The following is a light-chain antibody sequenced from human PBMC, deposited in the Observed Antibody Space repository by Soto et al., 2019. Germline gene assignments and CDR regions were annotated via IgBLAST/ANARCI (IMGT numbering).Light chain of an antibody. V-gene: IGKV1-16*01. CDR3: HQYDSYPRT. CDR1: QGITYY. J-gene: IGKJ3*01. CDR2: GAS. Sequence: DIQMTQSPSSRSASVGDRVTMTCRASQGITYYLAWFQQKPGKAPKSLIYGASSLQSGVPSRFNGSGFGTDFSLTISSLQPEDIATYYCHQYDSYPRTFGPGTKVEIK.